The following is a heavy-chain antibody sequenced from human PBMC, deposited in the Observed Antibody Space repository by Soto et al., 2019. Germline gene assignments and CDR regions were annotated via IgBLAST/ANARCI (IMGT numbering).Heavy chain of an antibody. Sequence: QAQLVQSGAEVKEPGASVKVSCKASGYTFTNYDISRVRQATGQGLEWMGWMNPNSANTGYAQRFQGRVSMTRDTSTNTAQKEPSSLKSEDTAIYYCARMATFGTLNWFDPWGQGTLVTVSS. CDR3: ARMATFGTLNWFDP. CDR1: GYTFTNYD. V-gene: IGHV1-8*01. CDR2: MNPNSANT. J-gene: IGHJ5*02. D-gene: IGHD3-16*01.